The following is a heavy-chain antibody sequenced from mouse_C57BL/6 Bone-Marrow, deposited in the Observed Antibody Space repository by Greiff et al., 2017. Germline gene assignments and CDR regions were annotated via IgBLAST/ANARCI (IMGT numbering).Heavy chain of an antibody. CDR1: GYTFTSYW. J-gene: IGHJ4*01. CDR2: IDPSDSYT. V-gene: IGHV1-69*01. Sequence: VQLQQPGAELVMPGASVKLSCKASGYTFTSYWMHWVKQRPGQGLEWIGEIDPSDSYTNYNQKFKGKSTLTVDKSSSTAYMQLSSLTSEASAVYYCARSPYYYGSCYYAMDYWGQGTSVTVSS. D-gene: IGHD1-1*01. CDR3: ARSPYYYGSCYYAMDY.